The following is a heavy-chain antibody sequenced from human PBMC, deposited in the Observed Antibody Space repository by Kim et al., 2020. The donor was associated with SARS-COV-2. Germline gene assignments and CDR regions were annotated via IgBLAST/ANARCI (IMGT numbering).Heavy chain of an antibody. J-gene: IGHJ6*02. D-gene: IGHD3-16*01. CDR3: AREMAHGGGGMDV. V-gene: IGHV3-53*01. Sequence: SADSVKGRFTISRENSKNTLYLQMNSRRAEDTAVYYCAREMAHGGGGMDVWGQGTTVTVSS.